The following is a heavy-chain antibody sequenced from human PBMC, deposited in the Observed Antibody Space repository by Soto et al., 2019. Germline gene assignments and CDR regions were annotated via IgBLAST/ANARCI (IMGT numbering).Heavy chain of an antibody. CDR2: IYYSGST. CDR1: GGSVSSGSYY. V-gene: IGHV4-61*01. CDR3: ARDSPWGFFDY. D-gene: IGHD7-27*01. J-gene: IGHJ4*02. Sequence: SETLSLTCTVSGGSVSSGSYYWSWIRQPPGKGLEWIGYIYYSGSTNYNPSLKSRVTISVDTSKNQFSLKLSSVTAADTAVYYCARDSPWGFFDYWGQGTLVTVSS.